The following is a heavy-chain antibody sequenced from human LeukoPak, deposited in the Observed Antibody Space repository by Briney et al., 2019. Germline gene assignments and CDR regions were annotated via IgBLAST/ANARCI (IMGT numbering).Heavy chain of an antibody. V-gene: IGHV3-48*01. D-gene: IGHD6-19*01. CDR1: GFTFSSYS. Sequence: PGGSLRLSCAASGFTFSSYSMNWVRQAPGKGLEWVSYITSSSNTIYYADSVKGRFTISRDNAKNSLYLQINSLRAEDTAVYYCARERSSGWYEIDYWGQGTLVTVSS. CDR2: ITSSSNTI. CDR3: ARERSSGWYEIDY. J-gene: IGHJ4*02.